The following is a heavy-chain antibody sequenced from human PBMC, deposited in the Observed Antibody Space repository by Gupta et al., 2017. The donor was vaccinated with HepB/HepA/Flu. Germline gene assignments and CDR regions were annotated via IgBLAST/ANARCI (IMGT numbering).Heavy chain of an antibody. J-gene: IGHJ4*02. D-gene: IGHD6-19*01. CDR2: ISYDGSNK. CDR1: GLTFSSYG. Sequence: QVQLVESGGGVVQPGRSLRLSCAASGLTFSSYGMHWVRQAPGKGLEWVAVISYDGSNKYYADSVKGRFTISRDNSKNTLYLQMNSLRAEDTAVYYCAKEGGWYGSYYFDYWGQGTLVTVSS. CDR3: AKEGGWYGSYYFDY. V-gene: IGHV3-30*18.